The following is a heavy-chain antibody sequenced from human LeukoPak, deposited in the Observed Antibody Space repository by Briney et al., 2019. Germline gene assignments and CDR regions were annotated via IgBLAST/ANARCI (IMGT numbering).Heavy chain of an antibody. CDR1: GFTFSSYG. CDR2: ISYDGSNK. CDR3: AKHYYGSGSYYVTGFDY. V-gene: IGHV3-30*18. J-gene: IGHJ4*02. D-gene: IGHD3-10*01. Sequence: GGSLRLSCAASGFTFSSYGMHWVRQAPGKGLEWVAVISYDGSNKYYADSVKGRFTISRDNSKNTLYLQMNSLRADDTAVYYCAKHYYGSGSYYVTGFDYWGQGTLVTVSS.